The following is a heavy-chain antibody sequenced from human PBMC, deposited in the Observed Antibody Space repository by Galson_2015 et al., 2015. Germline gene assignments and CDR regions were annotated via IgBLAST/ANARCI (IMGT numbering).Heavy chain of an antibody. J-gene: IGHJ5*02. Sequence: SVKVSCKASGYTFTSYGISWVQQAPGQGLEWMGWISAYDGNTNYAQKLQGRVTMTTDTSTSTAYMELRSLRSDDTAVYYCARVIVVARHGWFDPWGQGTLVTVSS. CDR1: GYTFTSYG. CDR2: ISAYDGNT. D-gene: IGHD6-6*01. V-gene: IGHV1-18*01. CDR3: ARVIVVARHGWFDP.